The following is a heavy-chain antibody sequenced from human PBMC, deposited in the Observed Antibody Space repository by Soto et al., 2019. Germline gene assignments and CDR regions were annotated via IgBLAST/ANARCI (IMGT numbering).Heavy chain of an antibody. CDR1: GYSFTSYW. CDR3: ARHFTVNYYASSGYIYYYYYGMDV. V-gene: IGHV5-10-1*01. J-gene: IGHJ6*02. D-gene: IGHD3-22*01. Sequence: GESLKISCKGSGYSFTSYWISWVRQMPGKGLEWMGRIDPSDSYTNYSPSFQGHVTISADKSISTAYLQWSSLKASDTAMYYCARHFTVNYYASSGYIYYYYYGMDVRGQGTTVTVSS. CDR2: IDPSDSYT.